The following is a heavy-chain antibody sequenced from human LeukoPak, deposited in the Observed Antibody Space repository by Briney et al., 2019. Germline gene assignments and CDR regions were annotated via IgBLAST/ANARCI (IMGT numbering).Heavy chain of an antibody. CDR3: AKSESYRFDY. Sequence: GGSLRLSCEASGFTFSSYSMNWVRQAPGKGLEWVSFISSSSTTIYYADSVKGRFTISRDNAKNSLYLQVNSQRDEDTAVYYCAKSESYRFDYWGQGTLVTVSS. D-gene: IGHD1-26*01. J-gene: IGHJ4*02. CDR1: GFTFSSYS. V-gene: IGHV3-48*02. CDR2: ISSSSTTI.